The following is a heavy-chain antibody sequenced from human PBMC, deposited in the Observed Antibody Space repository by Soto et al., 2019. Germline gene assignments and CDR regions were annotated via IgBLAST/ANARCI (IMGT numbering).Heavy chain of an antibody. CDR3: ARERQWDPLPY. CDR2: VSGYNRNT. J-gene: IGHJ4*02. Sequence: AQLVQTGAEVKKPGASVKVSCEAYGYTFRNYGITWVRQAPGQGLEWIGWVSGYNRNTNYAQKFEDRVTMTTDTSTSIAYLELRRLRIDDTAVYYCARERQWDPLPYWGPGTLLVVS. V-gene: IGHV1-18*01. CDR1: GYTFRNYG. D-gene: IGHD1-26*01.